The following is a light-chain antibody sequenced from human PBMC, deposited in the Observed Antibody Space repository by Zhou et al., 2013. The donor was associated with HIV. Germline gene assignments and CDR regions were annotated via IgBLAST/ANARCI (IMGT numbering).Light chain of an antibody. Sequence: EIVLTQSPATLSLSPGERATLSCRASQSISSYLGWYQQKPGQAPRLLIHDASNRATGIPARFSGSGSGTDFTLTIGTLEAEDFAVYYCQQRNSWPITFGQGTRLEIK. J-gene: IGKJ5*01. CDR3: QQRNSWPIT. V-gene: IGKV3-11*01. CDR2: DAS. CDR1: QSISSY.